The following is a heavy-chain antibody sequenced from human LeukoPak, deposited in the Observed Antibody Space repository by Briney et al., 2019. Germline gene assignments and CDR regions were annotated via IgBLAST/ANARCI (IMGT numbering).Heavy chain of an antibody. V-gene: IGHV4-34*01. CDR2: INHSGRT. J-gene: IGHJ4*02. CDR3: ARSPRYSGYDYGSDY. Sequence: PSETLSLTCAVYGGSFSAYYWSWIRQPPGKGLDWIGEINHSGRTNYNASLKSRVTISVDTSKNQFSLKMSYVTAADTAVYYCARSPRYSGYDYGSDYWGRGILVTVSS. D-gene: IGHD5-12*01. CDR1: GGSFSAYY.